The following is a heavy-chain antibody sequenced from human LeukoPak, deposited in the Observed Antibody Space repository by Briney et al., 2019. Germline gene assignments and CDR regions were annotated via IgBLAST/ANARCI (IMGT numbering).Heavy chain of an antibody. J-gene: IGHJ4*02. CDR2: INSNSGGT. D-gene: IGHD1-7*01. V-gene: IGHV1-2*02. CDR1: GYTITGYY. CDR3: ARKTPMELIHFDS. Sequence: ASVKVSCKASGYTITGYYIHWVRQAPGQGLAWMGWINSNSGGTNYAQKFQGRVTMTRDTSISTAYMELSRLNSDDTAVYYCARKTPMELIHFDSWGQGTLATVSS.